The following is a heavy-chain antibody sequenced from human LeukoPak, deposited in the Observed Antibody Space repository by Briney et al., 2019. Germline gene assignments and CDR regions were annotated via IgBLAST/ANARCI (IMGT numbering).Heavy chain of an antibody. CDR2: IYSDDNT. Sequence: GGSLRLSCAASEFTVSSNYMSWVRQAPGKGLEWVSVIYSDDNTYYADSAKGRFTISRDDSKNTLSLQMNSLRAEDTAVYYCARSPFGDGRGAFDLWGQGTRVTVSS. J-gene: IGHJ3*01. D-gene: IGHD5-24*01. CDR3: ARSPFGDGRGAFDL. CDR1: EFTVSSNY. V-gene: IGHV3-53*01.